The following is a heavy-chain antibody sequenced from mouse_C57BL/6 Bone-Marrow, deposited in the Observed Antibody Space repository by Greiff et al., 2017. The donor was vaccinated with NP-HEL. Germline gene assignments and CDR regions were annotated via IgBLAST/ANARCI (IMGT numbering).Heavy chain of an antibody. D-gene: IGHD3-2*02. J-gene: IGHJ3*01. Sequence: QVQLQQSGPELVKPGASVKISCKASGYSFTSYYIHWVKQRPGQGLEWIGWIYPGSGNTKYIEKFKGKATLTADTSSSTAYMQLRSLTSEDSAVYYWARSGGGGFAYWGQGTLVTVSA. V-gene: IGHV1-66*01. CDR2: IYPGSGNT. CDR1: GYSFTSYY. CDR3: ARSGGGGFAY.